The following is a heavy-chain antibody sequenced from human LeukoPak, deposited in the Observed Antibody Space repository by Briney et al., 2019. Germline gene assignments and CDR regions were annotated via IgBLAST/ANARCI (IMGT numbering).Heavy chain of an antibody. CDR3: ARVGGYMVRGVIL. CDR2: VYSGGST. Sequence: PGGSLRLSCAASGFTVSSNYMSWVRQAPGKGLEWVSVVYSGGSTYYADSVKGRFTISRDNSKNTLYLQMNSLRAEDTAVYYCARVGGYMVRGVILWGLGTLVTVSS. D-gene: IGHD3-10*01. J-gene: IGHJ4*02. V-gene: IGHV3-53*01. CDR1: GFTVSSNY.